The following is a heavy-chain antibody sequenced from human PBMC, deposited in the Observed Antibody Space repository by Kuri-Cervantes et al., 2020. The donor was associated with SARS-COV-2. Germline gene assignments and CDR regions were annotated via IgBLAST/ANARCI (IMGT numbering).Heavy chain of an antibody. V-gene: IGHV3-13*03. CDR3: ARGDRYGDYQTFDY. Sequence: GGSLRLSCAACGFTFSSYDMHWVRQATGKGPEWVSAIGTAGDTYYPGSVKGQFTISRENAKNSLYLQMNSLRAEDTALYYCARGDRYGDYQTFDYWGQGTLVTVSS. D-gene: IGHD4-17*01. CDR2: IGTAGDT. J-gene: IGHJ4*02. CDR1: GFTFSSYD.